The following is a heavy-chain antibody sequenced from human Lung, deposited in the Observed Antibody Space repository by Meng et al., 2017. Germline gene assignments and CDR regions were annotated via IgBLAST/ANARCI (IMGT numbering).Heavy chain of an antibody. CDR3: ARFDPRAY. J-gene: IGHJ4*02. D-gene: IGHD3-9*01. CDR2: INPNSGVT. Sequence: QVQLVQSGAEVMKTGASMKVSCKASGYTFTGYSIHCVRQAPGPGLEWMGRINPNSGVTNYAQKFEGRVTMTRDTSISTAYMELSRLRSDETAVYYCARFDPRAYWGQGTLVTVSS. CDR1: GYTFTGYS. V-gene: IGHV1-2*06.